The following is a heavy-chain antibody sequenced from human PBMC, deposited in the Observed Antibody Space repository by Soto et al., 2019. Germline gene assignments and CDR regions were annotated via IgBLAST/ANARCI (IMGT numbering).Heavy chain of an antibody. J-gene: IGHJ4*02. D-gene: IGHD2-2*01. CDR3: AKDKWGSASCYSDY. CDR2: FSGSGANT. CDR1: GFTFSNYA. Sequence: EVQLLESGGGLVQPGGSLRLSCAASGFTFSNYAMSWVRQAPGKGLEWVSTFSGSGANTYYADSVKGRFTISRDNSKNKLYLQMNSLRAEDTAVYYCAKDKWGSASCYSDYWGQGTLVTVSS. V-gene: IGHV3-23*01.